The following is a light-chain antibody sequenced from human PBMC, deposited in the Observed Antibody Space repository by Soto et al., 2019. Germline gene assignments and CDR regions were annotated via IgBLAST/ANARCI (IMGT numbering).Light chain of an antibody. Sequence: EIVLTQSPGTLSLSPGERATLSCRASQIFNSKYLAWYQQKPGQAPRLLIYGASSMASGIPDRFSVSASGTDFTLTINRLEPDDSAVYYCQQSRTLWTFGQGTRVEIK. CDR3: QQSRTLWT. CDR1: QIFNSKY. CDR2: GAS. J-gene: IGKJ1*01. V-gene: IGKV3-20*01.